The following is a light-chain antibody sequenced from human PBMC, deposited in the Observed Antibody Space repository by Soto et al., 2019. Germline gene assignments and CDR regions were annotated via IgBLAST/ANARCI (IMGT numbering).Light chain of an antibody. J-gene: IGKJ2*01. CDR2: GAS. CDR3: QQYNNWAPQYT. V-gene: IGKV3-15*01. CDR1: QSVASN. Sequence: EIVMTQSPASLSVSPGDGATLSCWASQSVASNVAWYQQRPGQGPRRLIHGASTRAAGVPARFSGSGSGPELTPPISCLQSEDFAVYFCQQYNNWAPQYTFGQGTKLQIK.